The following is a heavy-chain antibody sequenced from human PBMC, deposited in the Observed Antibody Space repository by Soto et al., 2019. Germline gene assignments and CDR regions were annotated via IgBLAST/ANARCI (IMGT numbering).Heavy chain of an antibody. V-gene: IGHV3-9*01. Sequence: VQLVESGGGLVQPGRSLRLSCAASGFTFDDFAMHWVRQPPGKGLEWVSLITWNSATIAYADSVKGRFTISSDSAKNSLYLQMNSLRAEDTAFYFCAKDSGRDGYAPFDYWGQGSLVTVSS. CDR3: AKDSGRDGYAPFDY. CDR1: GFTFDDFA. CDR2: ITWNSATI. J-gene: IGHJ4*02. D-gene: IGHD5-12*01.